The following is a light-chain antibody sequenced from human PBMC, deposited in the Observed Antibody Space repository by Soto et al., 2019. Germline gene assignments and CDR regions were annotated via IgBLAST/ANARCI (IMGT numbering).Light chain of an antibody. Sequence: VLTQSPGTLSLSPRERSTLSCRASQSVSSSYVAWYQHRPGLAHRLLIYDASNRATGIPARFSGSGSGTDFTLPISSLAPEAFAVYSCQQRSNWLQGPFGQGTR. V-gene: IGKV3-11*01. J-gene: IGKJ5*01. CDR1: QSVSSSY. CDR3: QQRSNWLQGP. CDR2: DAS.